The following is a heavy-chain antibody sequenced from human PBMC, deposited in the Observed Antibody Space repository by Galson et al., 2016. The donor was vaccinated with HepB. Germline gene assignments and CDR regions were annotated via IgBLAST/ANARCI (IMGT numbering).Heavy chain of an antibody. CDR3: ARSVSSAWHTFDS. CDR2: ISEDGTQK. Sequence: SLRLSCAASGFTFSDYTMHWIRQAPGQAPGEGLEWVAVISEDGTQKYLADSMKGRFTISRDNSRSILYLQMNSLRREDTAIYYCARSVSSAWHTFDSWGQGTLVPVSS. J-gene: IGHJ4*02. CDR1: GFTFSDYT. D-gene: IGHD6-25*01. V-gene: IGHV3-30*04.